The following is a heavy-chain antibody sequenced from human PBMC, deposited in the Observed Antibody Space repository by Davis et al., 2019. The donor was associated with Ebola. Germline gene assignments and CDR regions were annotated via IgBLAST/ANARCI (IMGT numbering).Heavy chain of an antibody. V-gene: IGHV4-34*01. CDR1: GGSFSGYY. CDR2: INHSGST. J-gene: IGHJ4*02. D-gene: IGHD4-23*01. Sequence: SETLSLTCAVYGGSFSGYYWSWIRQPPGKGLEWIGEINHSGSTNYNPSLKSRVTISVDTSKNQFSLKLSSVTAADTAVYYCAKDRRGVTVVTPWDPFDYWGQGTLVTVSS. CDR3: AKDRRGVTVVTPWDPFDY.